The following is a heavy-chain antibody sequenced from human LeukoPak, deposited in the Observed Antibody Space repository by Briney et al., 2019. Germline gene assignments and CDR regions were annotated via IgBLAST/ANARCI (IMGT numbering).Heavy chain of an antibody. CDR2: IHFSGNT. V-gene: IGHV4-39*07. Sequence: SGTLSLTCTVSGGSISSNSYYWGWILQPPGKGLDWLGSIHFSGNTYFHPPLKSRFTISVDTSKNQFFLKLSAVSAGDRDLFFLPRVVEHDGGQRGDFDFWGQGTLVTVSS. D-gene: IGHD2-21*01. CDR1: GGSISSNSYY. CDR3: PRVVEHDGGQRGDFDF. J-gene: IGHJ4*02.